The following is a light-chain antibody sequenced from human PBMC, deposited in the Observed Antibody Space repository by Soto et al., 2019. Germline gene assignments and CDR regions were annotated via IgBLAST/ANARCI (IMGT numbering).Light chain of an antibody. J-gene: IGLJ1*01. V-gene: IGLV2-14*03. Sequence: QSVLTQPASVSGSPGQSITISCTGTSKDVGGYNYVSWYQQHPGRAPKLLIYDVSNRPSGVSNRFSGSKSGNTASLTISGLQAEDEVDYYCNSYRSSSTRYVFGSGTKVTVL. CDR2: DVS. CDR1: SKDVGGYNY. CDR3: NSYRSSSTRYV.